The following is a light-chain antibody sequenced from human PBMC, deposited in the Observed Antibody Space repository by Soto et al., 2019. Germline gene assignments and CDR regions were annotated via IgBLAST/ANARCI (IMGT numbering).Light chain of an antibody. Sequence: DIQMTQSPSTLSASVGDRVTITCRASQSISTWLAWYQLKPGKAPKLLMYRAADLESGVPSRFRGSGSGTEFTLTITRLQIDEFATYDCQQYDSFPYTFGQGTKVDIK. CDR2: RAA. V-gene: IGKV1-5*03. CDR3: QQYDSFPYT. CDR1: QSISTW. J-gene: IGKJ2*01.